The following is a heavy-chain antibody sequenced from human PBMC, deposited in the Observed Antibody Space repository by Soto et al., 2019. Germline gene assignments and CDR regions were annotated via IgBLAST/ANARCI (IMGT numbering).Heavy chain of an antibody. CDR1: GFTFSSYS. Sequence: GGSLRLSCAASGFTFSSYSMNWVRQAPGKGLEWVSYISSSSSTIYYADSVKGRFTISRDNAKNSLYLQMNSLRAEDTAVYYCARDALFWRGIYGVPRYNWFDPWGQGTLVTVSS. J-gene: IGHJ5*02. D-gene: IGHD3-3*01. CDR2: ISSSSSTI. V-gene: IGHV3-48*01. CDR3: ARDALFWRGIYGVPRYNWFDP.